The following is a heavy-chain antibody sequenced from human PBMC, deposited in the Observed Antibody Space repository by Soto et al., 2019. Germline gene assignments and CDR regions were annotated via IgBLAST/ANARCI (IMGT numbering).Heavy chain of an antibody. D-gene: IGHD6-13*01. CDR3: ARDHSSSWYYFDY. V-gene: IGHV3-30*03. J-gene: IGHJ4*02. CDR1: GFTFSSYG. CDR2: ISYDGSNK. Sequence: PGGSLRLSCAASGFTFSSYGMHWVRQAPGKGLEWVAVISYDGSNKYYAGSVKGRFTISRDNSKNTLYLQMNSLRAEDTAVYYCARDHSSSWYYFDYWGQGTLVTVSS.